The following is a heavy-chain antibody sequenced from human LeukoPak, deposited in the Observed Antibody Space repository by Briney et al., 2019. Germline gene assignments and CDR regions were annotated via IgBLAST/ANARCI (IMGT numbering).Heavy chain of an antibody. CDR2: ISAYNGNT. J-gene: IGHJ5*02. CDR1: GYTFTSYG. D-gene: IGHD2-2*01. V-gene: IGHV1-18*01. Sequence: ASVKVSCKASGYTFTSYGISWVRQAPGQGLEWMGWISAYNGNTNYAQKLQGRVTMTTDTSTSTAYMELRSLRSDDTAVYYCARMRYCSSTSCMDNWFDPWGQGTLVTVSS. CDR3: ARMRYCSSTSCMDNWFDP.